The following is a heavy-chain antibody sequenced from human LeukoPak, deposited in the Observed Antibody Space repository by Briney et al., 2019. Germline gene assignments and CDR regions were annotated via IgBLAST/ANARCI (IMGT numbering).Heavy chain of an antibody. CDR2: IYYSGST. CDR3: ATGEYCGGDCYPFDY. J-gene: IGHJ4*02. Sequence: SETLSLTCTASGGSISSYYWSWIRQHPGKGLEWIGYIYYSGSTNYNPSLKSRVTISVDTAKNQSSLKLSSVTAADTAVYYCATGEYCGGDCYPFDYWGQGTLVTVSS. D-gene: IGHD2-21*01. V-gene: IGHV4-59*01. CDR1: GGSISSYY.